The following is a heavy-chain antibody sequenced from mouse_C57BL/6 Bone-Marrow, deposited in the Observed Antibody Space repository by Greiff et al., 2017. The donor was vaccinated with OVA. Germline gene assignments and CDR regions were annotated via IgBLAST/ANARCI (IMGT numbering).Heavy chain of an antibody. CDR3: TRGDYGSRSPSYYAMDY. CDR2: IDPETGGT. Sequence: QVQLQQSGAELVRPGASVTLSCKASGYTFTDYEMHWVKQTPVHGLEWIGAIDPETGGTAYNQKFKGKAILTADKSSSTAYMELRSLTSEDSAVYYCTRGDYGSRSPSYYAMDYWGQGTSVTVSS. V-gene: IGHV1-15*01. J-gene: IGHJ4*01. CDR1: GYTFTDYE. D-gene: IGHD1-1*01.